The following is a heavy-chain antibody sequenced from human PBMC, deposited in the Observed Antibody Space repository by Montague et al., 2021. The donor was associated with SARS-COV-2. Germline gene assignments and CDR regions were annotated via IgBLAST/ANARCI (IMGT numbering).Heavy chain of an antibody. CDR2: VLSSGST. CDR1: GGSIFSNSFY. V-gene: IGHV4-39*01. CDR3: ARSTVGTSHFDY. D-gene: IGHD1-26*01. Sequence: SETLSLTCTVSGGSIFSNSFYWGWIRQSPGQGLEWIGNVLSSGSTFYNPSLRSRVTVSEDMFKNQFSLKLMSVTAADTAVYYCARSTVGTSHFDYWGQGTLVTVSS. J-gene: IGHJ4*02.